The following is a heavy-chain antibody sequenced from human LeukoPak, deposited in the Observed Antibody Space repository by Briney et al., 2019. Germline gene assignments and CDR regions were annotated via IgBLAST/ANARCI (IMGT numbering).Heavy chain of an antibody. J-gene: IGHJ4*02. Sequence: SQTLSLTCTVSGGSISSGSYYWSWIRQPAGKGLEWIGRIYTSGSTNYNPSLKSRVTISVDTSKNHFSLKLRSVTAADTAVYYCARDGSRGYCSSTSCYPLFDYWGQGTLVTVSS. CDR2: IYTSGST. CDR3: ARDGSRGYCSSTSCYPLFDY. D-gene: IGHD2-2*01. CDR1: GGSISSGSYY. V-gene: IGHV4-61*02.